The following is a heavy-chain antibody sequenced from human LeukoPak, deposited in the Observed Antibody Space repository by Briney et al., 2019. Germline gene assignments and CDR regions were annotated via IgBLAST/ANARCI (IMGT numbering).Heavy chain of an antibody. D-gene: IGHD2-15*01. CDR1: GGSISSYY. J-gene: IGHJ4*02. Sequence: SETLSLTCTVSGGSISSYYWSWIRQPPGKGLEWIGEINHSGSTNYNPSLKSRVTISVDTSKNQFSLKLSSVTAADTAVYYCARGSRGIVVVVAATGGFDYWGQGTLVTVSS. CDR3: ARGSRGIVVVVAATGGFDY. V-gene: IGHV4-34*01. CDR2: INHSGST.